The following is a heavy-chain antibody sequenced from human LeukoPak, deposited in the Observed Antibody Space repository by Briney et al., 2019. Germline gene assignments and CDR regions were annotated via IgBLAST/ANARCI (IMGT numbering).Heavy chain of an antibody. D-gene: IGHD3-22*01. Sequence: ASVKVSCKASGYTFTSYYMHWVRQAPGQGLEWMGIINPSGGSTSYAQKFQGRVTMTRDTSTSTVYMELSSLRSEETAVYYCARDATQDKYDSSGYYSFDIWGQGTMVTVSS. CDR3: ARDATQDKYDSSGYYSFDI. CDR1: GYTFTSYY. J-gene: IGHJ3*02. V-gene: IGHV1-46*01. CDR2: INPSGGST.